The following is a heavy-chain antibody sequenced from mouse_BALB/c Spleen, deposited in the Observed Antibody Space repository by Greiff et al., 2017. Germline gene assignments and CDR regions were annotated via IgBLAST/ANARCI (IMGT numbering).Heavy chain of an antibody. D-gene: IGHD3-1*01. V-gene: IGHV1S16*01. Sequence: VQLQESGAELVKPGASVKLSCKASGYTFTSYYMYWVKQRPGQGLEWIGEINPSNGGTNFNEKFKSKATLTVDKSSSTAYMQLSSLTSEDSAVYYCTYSSGYAWLAYWGQGTLVTVSA. J-gene: IGHJ3*01. CDR3: TYSSGYAWLAY. CDR2: INPSNGGT. CDR1: GYTFTSYY.